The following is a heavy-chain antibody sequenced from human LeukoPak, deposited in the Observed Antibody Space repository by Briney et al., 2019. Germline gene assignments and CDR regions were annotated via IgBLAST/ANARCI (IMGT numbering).Heavy chain of an antibody. V-gene: IGHV1-8*03. CDR2: VNPYNDKT. CDR3: ARGRRLRGVTSRPTYYYYYMDV. CDR1: GYTFNTFD. D-gene: IGHD3-10*01. Sequence: GASVKLSCKASGYTFNTFDINWVRQATGQGPEWMGWVNPYNDKTVYAPKFQGRVSISSNNSINTAYMEFSGLKSDDTAVYFCARGRRLRGVTSRPTYYYYYMDVWGGGTTVTVSS. J-gene: IGHJ6*03.